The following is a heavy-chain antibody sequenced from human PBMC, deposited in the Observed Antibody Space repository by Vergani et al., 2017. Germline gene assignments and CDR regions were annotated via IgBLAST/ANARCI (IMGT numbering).Heavy chain of an antibody. Sequence: QVQLVQSGAEVKKPGASVKVSCKASGYTFTSYYMHWVRQAPGQGLEWMGIINPSGGSTSYAQKFQGRVTMARDTSTSTVYMEMTRLRPDDTAIYYCARVIGGCSRANCFADHWGQGTLVAVSS. J-gene: IGHJ4*02. CDR3: ARVIGGCSRANCFADH. D-gene: IGHD2-2*01. V-gene: IGHV1-46*01. CDR1: GYTFTSYY. CDR2: INPSGGST.